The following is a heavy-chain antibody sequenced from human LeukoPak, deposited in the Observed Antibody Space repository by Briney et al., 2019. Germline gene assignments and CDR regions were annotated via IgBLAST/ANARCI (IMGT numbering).Heavy chain of an antibody. CDR1: GFTFSSYW. Sequence: GGSLRLSCAASGFTFSSYWMNWVRQAPGKGLVWVSRIASDGSSTTYADSVKGRFTVSRDNAKNSLFLQMNSLRVEDTAVYYCARDTQDGDYSYYFDYWGQGTLVTVSS. CDR3: ARDTQDGDYSYYFDY. V-gene: IGHV3-74*01. D-gene: IGHD4-17*01. J-gene: IGHJ4*02. CDR2: IASDGSST.